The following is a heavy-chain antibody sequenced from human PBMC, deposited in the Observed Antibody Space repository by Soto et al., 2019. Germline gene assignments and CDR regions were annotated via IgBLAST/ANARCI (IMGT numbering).Heavy chain of an antibody. Sequence: ESVGGVVQPGGSLRLSCAASGFTFSSYAMSWVRQAPGKGLEWVSAISGSGGSTYYADSVKGRFTISRDNSKNTLYLQMNSLSAEDTAVYYCAKDYSSQYYFDYWGQGTLVTVSS. CDR3: AKDYSSQYYFDY. V-gene: IGHV3-23*01. CDR1: GFTFSSYA. D-gene: IGHD2-21*01. J-gene: IGHJ4*02. CDR2: ISGSGGST.